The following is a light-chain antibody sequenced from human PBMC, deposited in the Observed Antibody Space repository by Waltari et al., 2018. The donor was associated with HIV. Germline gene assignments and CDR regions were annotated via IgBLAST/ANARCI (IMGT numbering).Light chain of an antibody. V-gene: IGLV2-14*03. CDR2: DVD. CDR3: SSYASSFTLL. CDR1: SSDIGGFNY. J-gene: IGLJ3*02. Sequence: QSALTQPASVSGSPGQSITISCTGTSSDIGGFNYVSWYQQHPDKAPKLIIFDVDIRPSGISNLFSGSKSGNTASLTISALQAEDEADYYCSSYASSFTLLFGGGTKLTVL.